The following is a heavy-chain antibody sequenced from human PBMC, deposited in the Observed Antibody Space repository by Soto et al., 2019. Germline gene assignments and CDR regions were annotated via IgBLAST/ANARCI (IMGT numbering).Heavy chain of an antibody. CDR2: MFHSGST. CDR3: AKNNDYATDA. CDR1: GASISDSHG. D-gene: IGHD4-17*01. V-gene: IGHV4-4*02. Sequence: QVQLQESGPGLVKPSGTLSLTCVVSGASISDSHGWTWVRQPPGKGLEWIGEMFHSGSTNYNPTLKSRVTISIDKSRDQFSLNLNSVTAADTAVYYCAKNNDYATDAWGQGTTVTVSS. J-gene: IGHJ6*02.